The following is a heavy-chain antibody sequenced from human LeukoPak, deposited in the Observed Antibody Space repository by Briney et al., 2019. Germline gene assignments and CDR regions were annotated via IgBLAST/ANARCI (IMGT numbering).Heavy chain of an antibody. Sequence: SETLSLTCTVSGGSISSGDYYWSWIRQPPGKGLEWIGYIYYSGSTYYNPSLKSRVTISVDTSKNQFSLKLSSVTAADTAVYYCARGQDIVVVPAVSQWFDPWGQGTLVTVSS. CDR2: IYYSGST. V-gene: IGHV4-30-4*01. J-gene: IGHJ5*02. CDR1: GGSISSGDYY. D-gene: IGHD2-2*01. CDR3: ARGQDIVVVPAVSQWFDP.